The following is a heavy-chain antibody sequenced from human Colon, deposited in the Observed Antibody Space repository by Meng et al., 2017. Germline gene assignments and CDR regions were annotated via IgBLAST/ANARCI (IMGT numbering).Heavy chain of an antibody. Sequence: ASVKVSCKTSGYTFIGYYIHWVRQAPGQGLEWMGWINPNSGATKSAQKFQGGFTMTRDTSTGTVYMELSSLRSDDTAVYYCAREGGFGSGSYYVNYWGQGTLVTVSS. CDR1: GYTFIGYY. V-gene: IGHV1-2*02. CDR3: AREGGFGSGSYYVNY. CDR2: INPNSGAT. J-gene: IGHJ4*02. D-gene: IGHD3-10*01.